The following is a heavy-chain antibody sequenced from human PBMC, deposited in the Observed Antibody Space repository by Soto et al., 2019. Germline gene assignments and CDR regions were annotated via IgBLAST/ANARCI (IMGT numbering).Heavy chain of an antibody. V-gene: IGHV4-61*01. CDR3: ARVHRYCSSTSCPPLDV. CDR1: GGSVSSGSYY. Sequence: QVQLQESGPGLVKPSETLSLTCTVSGGSVSSGSYYWSWIRQPPGKGLEWIGYIYYSGSTNYNPSLKSRVTISVDTSKNQFSLKLSSVTAADTAVYYCARVHRYCSSTSCPPLDVWGQGTTVTVSS. CDR2: IYYSGST. J-gene: IGHJ6*02. D-gene: IGHD2-2*01.